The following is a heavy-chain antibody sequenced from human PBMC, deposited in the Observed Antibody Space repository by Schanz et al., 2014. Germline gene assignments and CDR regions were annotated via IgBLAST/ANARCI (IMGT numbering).Heavy chain of an antibody. CDR1: GFTFRGHA. CDR3: AGDWASGRYYSDY. V-gene: IGHV3-30*04. Sequence: VQLVESGGNLVQPGGSLRLSCAASGFTFRGHAMHWVRQAPGQGLEKVAVTSTDGTKTYYAASVRGRFTISRDNSKNTVYLQMNSLRSEDTAVYYCAGDWASGRYYSDYWGQGTLVTVSS. J-gene: IGHJ4*02. CDR2: TSTDGTKT. D-gene: IGHD1-26*01.